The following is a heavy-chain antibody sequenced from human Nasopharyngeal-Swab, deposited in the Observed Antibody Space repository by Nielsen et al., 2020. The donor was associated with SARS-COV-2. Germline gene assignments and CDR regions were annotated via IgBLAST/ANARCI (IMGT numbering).Heavy chain of an antibody. CDR2: INPNSGGT. J-gene: IGHJ4*02. V-gene: IGHV1-2*06. CDR1: GYTFSGCY. Sequence: ASVMISCNASGYTFSGCYMHWWRHEPGQGLEWMGRINPNSGGTNYAEQFQGRVTMTRDTSISTVYMELSSLGYDDTAMYYCARESRMATGVTDYWGQGTLFTVSS. CDR3: ARESRMATGVTDY. D-gene: IGHD5-24*01.